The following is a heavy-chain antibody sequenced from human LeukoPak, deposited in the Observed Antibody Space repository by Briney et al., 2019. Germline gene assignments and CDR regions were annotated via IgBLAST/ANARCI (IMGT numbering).Heavy chain of an antibody. CDR3: ARDGAVAGNFPPNWFDP. J-gene: IGHJ5*02. Sequence: ASVKVSCKASGGTFSSYAISWVRQAPGQGLEWMGWINPNSGGTNYAQKFQGWVTMTRDTSISTAYMELSRLRSDDTAVYYCARDGAVAGNFPPNWFDPWGQGTLVTVSS. D-gene: IGHD6-19*01. V-gene: IGHV1-2*04. CDR1: GGTFSSYA. CDR2: INPNSGGT.